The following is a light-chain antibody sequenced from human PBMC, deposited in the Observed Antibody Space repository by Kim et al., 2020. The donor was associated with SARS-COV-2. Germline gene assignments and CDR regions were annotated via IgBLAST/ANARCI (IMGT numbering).Light chain of an antibody. CDR3: QQYARSPLT. CDR1: QSVGNNY. V-gene: IGKV3-20*01. CDR2: DAS. J-gene: IGKJ4*01. Sequence: EIVLTQSPGTLSLSPGDVATLSCRASQSVGNNYLAWYQQKPGQSPRLLIYDASSRATGIPDRFSGSGSGTDFSLTIKSLEPGDFAIYYCQQYARSPLTFGGGTKVDIK.